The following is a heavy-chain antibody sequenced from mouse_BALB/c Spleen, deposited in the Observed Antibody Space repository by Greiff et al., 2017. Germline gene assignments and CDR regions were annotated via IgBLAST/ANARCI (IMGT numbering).Heavy chain of an antibody. CDR2: ISYSGST. Sequence: EVKLQESGPGLVKPSQSLSLTCTVTGYSITSDYAWNWIRQFPGNKLEWMGYISYSGSTSYNPSLKSRISITRDTSKNQFFLQLNSVTTEDTATYYCAAYGNFTFAYWGQGTLVTVSA. CDR1: GYSITSDYA. D-gene: IGHD2-10*02. V-gene: IGHV3-2*02. CDR3: AAYGNFTFAY. J-gene: IGHJ3*01.